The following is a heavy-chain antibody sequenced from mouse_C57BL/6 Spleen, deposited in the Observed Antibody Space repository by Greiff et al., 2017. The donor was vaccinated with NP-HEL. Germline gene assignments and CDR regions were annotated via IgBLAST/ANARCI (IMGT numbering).Heavy chain of an antibody. V-gene: IGHV5-15*01. CDR2: ISNLAYSI. J-gene: IGHJ1*03. CDR3: ARQDSSQYFDV. Sequence: EVQRVESGGGLVQPGGSLKLSCAASGFTFSDYGMAWVRQAPRKGPEWVAFISNLAYSIYYADTVTGRFTISRENAKNTLYLEMSSLRSEDTAMYYCARQDSSQYFDVWGTGTTVTVSS. CDR1: GFTFSDYG. D-gene: IGHD6-1*01.